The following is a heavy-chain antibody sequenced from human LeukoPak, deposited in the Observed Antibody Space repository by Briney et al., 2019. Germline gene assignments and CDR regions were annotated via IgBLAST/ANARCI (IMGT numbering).Heavy chain of an antibody. CDR1: GFTFSNYW. CDR3: ARDRGDYYYMDV. CDR2: IKQDGSEK. Sequence: GGSLRLSCAASGFTFSNYWMSWVRQAPGKGLEWVSNIKQDGSEKYYVGSVKGRFTISRDNAKNSLYLQMNSLRAEDTAVYYCARDRGDYYYMDVWGQGTTVTVSS. J-gene: IGHJ6*03. V-gene: IGHV3-7*01. D-gene: IGHD3-10*01.